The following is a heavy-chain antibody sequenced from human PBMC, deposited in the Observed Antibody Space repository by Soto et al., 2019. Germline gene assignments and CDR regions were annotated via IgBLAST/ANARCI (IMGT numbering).Heavy chain of an antibody. Sequence: GESLKISCKGSGYSFTSYWIGWVRQMPGKGLEWMGIIYPGDSDTRYSPSFQGQVTISADKSISTAYLQWSSLKASDAAMYYCARRSGSYYRYYYGMDVWGQGTTVTVSS. V-gene: IGHV5-51*01. J-gene: IGHJ6*02. D-gene: IGHD1-26*01. CDR2: IYPGDSDT. CDR3: ARRSGSYYRYYYGMDV. CDR1: GYSFTSYW.